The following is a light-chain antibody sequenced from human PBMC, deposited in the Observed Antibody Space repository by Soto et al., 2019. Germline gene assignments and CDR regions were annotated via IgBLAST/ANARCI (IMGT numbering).Light chain of an antibody. Sequence: DIQMTQSPSPLSASVGDRVSITCRASQIISSWLAWYQQKSGKAPKLLIRDASRLESGVPSRFSGSESGTEFTLTISSLQPDDSATYYCQQYYSYSWTFGQGTKVEIK. J-gene: IGKJ1*01. CDR2: DAS. V-gene: IGKV1-5*01. CDR3: QQYYSYSWT. CDR1: QIISSW.